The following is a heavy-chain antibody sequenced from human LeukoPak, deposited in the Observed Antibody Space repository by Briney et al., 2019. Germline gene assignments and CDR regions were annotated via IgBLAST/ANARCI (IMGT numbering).Heavy chain of an antibody. J-gene: IGHJ4*01. CDR2: IRQDGGEK. D-gene: IGHD6-13*01. V-gene: IGHV3-7*01. CDR3: ARDGTAAGLYFDL. Sequence: GGSLRLSCAVSGFTFTDYWMNWVRQAPGKGLEWVASIRQDGGEKYYVDSVKGRFTISKDNTKNSLYLQMSALRAEDTAVYYCARDGTAAGLYFDLWGQGTLVTVSS. CDR1: GFTFTDYW.